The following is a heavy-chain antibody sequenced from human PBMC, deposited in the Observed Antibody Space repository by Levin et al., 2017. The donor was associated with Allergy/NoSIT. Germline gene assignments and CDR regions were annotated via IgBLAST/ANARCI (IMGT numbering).Heavy chain of an antibody. J-gene: IGHJ4*02. CDR3: TTYSSSWYYFDY. D-gene: IGHD6-13*01. Sequence: GESLKISCAASGITFSNAWMSWARQAPGKGLEWVGRIKSNTDGGTTEYAALVKGRFSISRDDSKNTLDLQMNSLKTEDTAISFCTTYSSSWYYFDYWGQGTLVTVSS. CDR2: IKSNTDGGTT. CDR1: GITFSNAW. V-gene: IGHV3-15*01.